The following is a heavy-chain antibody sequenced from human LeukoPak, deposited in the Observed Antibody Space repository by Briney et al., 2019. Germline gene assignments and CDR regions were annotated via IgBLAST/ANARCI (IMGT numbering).Heavy chain of an antibody. D-gene: IGHD5-18*01. CDR3: ARVSGYSYGYPLFWYYYYYMDV. CDR2: INHSGST. Sequence: SETLSLTCAVYGGSFSGYYWSWIRQPPGKGLEWIGEINHSGSTNYNPSLKSRVTISVDTSKNQFSLKLSSVTAADTAVYYCARVSGYSYGYPLFWYYYYYMDVWGKGTTVTVSS. CDR1: GGSFSGYY. J-gene: IGHJ6*03. V-gene: IGHV4-34*01.